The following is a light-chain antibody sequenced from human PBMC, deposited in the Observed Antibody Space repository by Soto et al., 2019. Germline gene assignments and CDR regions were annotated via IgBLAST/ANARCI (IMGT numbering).Light chain of an antibody. V-gene: IGKV1-8*01. CDR1: QGISSY. J-gene: IGKJ1*01. CDR2: AAS. Sequence: AIRMTQSPSSFSASTGDRVTITCRASQGISSYLAWYQQKPGKAPKLLIYAASTLQSGVPSRFSGSGSGTELTLTISSLQSEDFATYYCQQYYSYPPTFGQATKVEIK. CDR3: QQYYSYPPT.